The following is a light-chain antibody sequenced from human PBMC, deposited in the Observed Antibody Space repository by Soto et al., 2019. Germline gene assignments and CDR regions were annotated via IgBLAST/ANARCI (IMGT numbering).Light chain of an antibody. CDR1: QSVGSN. CDR3: QQYTNWPYT. J-gene: IGKJ2*01. Sequence: EIVMTQSPATLSVSPGERASLSCRASQSVGSNLAWYQQTAGQAPRPLIYGASTRATGIPARFSGSGSGTEFTLTISSLQSEDFAVYSCQQYTNWPYTFGQGTKREIK. CDR2: GAS. V-gene: IGKV3-15*01.